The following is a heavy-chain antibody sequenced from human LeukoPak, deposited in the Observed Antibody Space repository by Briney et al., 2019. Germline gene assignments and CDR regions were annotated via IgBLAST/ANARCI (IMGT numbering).Heavy chain of an antibody. CDR3: ARDTPIVGASDY. Sequence: PGGSLRLSCAASGFTFSSYSMKWVRQAPGKGLEWVSSISSSSSYIYYADSVKGRFTISRDNAKNSLYLQMNSLRAEDTAVYYCARDTPIVGASDYWGQGTLVTVSS. J-gene: IGHJ4*02. V-gene: IGHV3-21*01. CDR2: ISSSSSYI. CDR1: GFTFSSYS. D-gene: IGHD1-26*01.